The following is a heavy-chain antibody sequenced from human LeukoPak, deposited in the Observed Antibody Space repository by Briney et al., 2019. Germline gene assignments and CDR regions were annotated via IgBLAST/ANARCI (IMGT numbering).Heavy chain of an antibody. CDR3: AEDSSGYPNTDY. CDR2: IIPIHGIA. J-gene: IGHJ4*02. CDR1: GGTFSSYA. D-gene: IGHD3-22*01. Sequence: SVKVSCKASGGTFSSYAISWVRQAPGQGLEWMGRIIPIHGIANYAQKFQGRVTITADKSTSTAYMELSSLRSEDTAVYYCAEDSSGYPNTDYWGQGTLVTVSS. V-gene: IGHV1-69*04.